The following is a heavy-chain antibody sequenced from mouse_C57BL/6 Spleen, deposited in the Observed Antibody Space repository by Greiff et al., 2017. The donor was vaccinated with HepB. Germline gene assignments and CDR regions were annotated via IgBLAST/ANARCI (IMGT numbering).Heavy chain of an antibody. V-gene: IGHV1-50*01. Sequence: QVQLQQPGAELVKPGASVKLSCKASGYTFTSYWMQWVKQRPGQGLEWLGEIDPSDSYTNYNQKFKGKATLTVDTSSSTAYMQLSSLTSEDSAVYYCARRGAAQATRYFDYWGQGTTLTVSS. J-gene: IGHJ2*01. CDR1: GYTFTSYW. CDR2: IDPSDSYT. D-gene: IGHD3-2*02. CDR3: ARRGAAQATRYFDY.